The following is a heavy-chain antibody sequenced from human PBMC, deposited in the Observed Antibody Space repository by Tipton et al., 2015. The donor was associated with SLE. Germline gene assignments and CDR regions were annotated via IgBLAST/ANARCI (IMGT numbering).Heavy chain of an antibody. J-gene: IGHJ3*02. V-gene: IGHV4-39*02. CDR1: GGSISSSSYY. CDR3: ARDQSRYYGSGSDDAFDI. Sequence: TLSLTCTVSGGSISSSSYYWGWIRQPPGKGLEWIGSIYTSGSTNYNPSLKSRVTISVDTSKNQFSLKLSSVTAADTAVYYCARDQSRYYGSGSDDAFDIWGQGTMVTVSS. D-gene: IGHD3-10*01. CDR2: IYTSGST.